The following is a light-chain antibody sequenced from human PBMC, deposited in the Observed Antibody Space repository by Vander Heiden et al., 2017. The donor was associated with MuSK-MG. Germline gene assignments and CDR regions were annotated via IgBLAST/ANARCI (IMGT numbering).Light chain of an antibody. CDR2: AAS. V-gene: IGKV1D-12*01. Sequence: DIQMTQSPSSVSASVGDRVTITCRTSQGINNWLAWYQQKPGQPPKLLIYAASTLQSGVPYRFSGSGPGTDFTLTSSRLQPEDFANYYWKQGKSPLTFGQGTRLDMK. CDR1: QGINNW. CDR3: KQGKSPLT. J-gene: IGKJ5*01.